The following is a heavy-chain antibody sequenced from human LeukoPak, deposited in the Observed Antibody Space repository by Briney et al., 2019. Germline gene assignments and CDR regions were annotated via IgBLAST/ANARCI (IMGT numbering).Heavy chain of an antibody. V-gene: IGHV3-33*01. CDR2: TWYDGDHK. Sequence: GRSLRLSCAASGFTFTSHGMHWVRQAPGKGLEWVAVTWYDGDHKYYADSVKGRFTIFRDNSNNTLFLQMNSLRAEDTAVYYCAREVDTAMESAFDIWGQGTMVTVSS. D-gene: IGHD5-18*01. CDR1: GFTFTSHG. J-gene: IGHJ3*02. CDR3: AREVDTAMESAFDI.